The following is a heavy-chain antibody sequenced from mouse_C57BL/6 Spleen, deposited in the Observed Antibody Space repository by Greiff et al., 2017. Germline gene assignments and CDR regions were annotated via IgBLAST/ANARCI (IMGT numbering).Heavy chain of an antibody. J-gene: IGHJ3*01. CDR1: GYTFTSYW. D-gene: IGHD2-1*01. Sequence: VQLQQPGAELVKPGASVKMSCKASGYTFTSYWITWVKQRPGQGLEWIGDIYPGSGSTNYNEKFKSKATLTVDTSSSTAYMQLSSLTSEDSAVYYCARWRGYGNYVRTWFAYWGQGTLVTVSA. V-gene: IGHV1-55*01. CDR2: IYPGSGST. CDR3: ARWRGYGNYVRTWFAY.